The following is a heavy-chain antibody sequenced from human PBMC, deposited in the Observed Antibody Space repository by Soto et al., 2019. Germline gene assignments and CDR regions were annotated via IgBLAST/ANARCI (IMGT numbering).Heavy chain of an antibody. V-gene: IGHV3-15*07. Sequence: GGSLRLSCAASGFPFSNAWINWVRQVPGKGLEWVGRVKSKTDGGSSDYTAPVKGRFAVSRDDSKKIVYLQMNSLKIKDTGVYYCTTDSRTTLPEIRFDYWGHGTQVTVS. CDR1: GFPFSNAW. J-gene: IGHJ4*01. D-gene: IGHD1-26*01. CDR3: TTDSRTTLPEIRFDY. CDR2: VKSKTDGGSS.